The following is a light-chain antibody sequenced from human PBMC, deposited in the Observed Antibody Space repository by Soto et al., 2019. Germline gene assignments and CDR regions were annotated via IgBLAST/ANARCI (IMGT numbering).Light chain of an antibody. V-gene: IGKV3-20*01. CDR1: QSLVNTY. Sequence: EVVLTQSPGSLSLSPGDRATLSCRASQSLVNTYVAWYQQKAGQAPRLLIYGASSRATGIPDRFSGSGSGTDFTLTISRLEPEDFAVYYCQKYGSSGTFGQGTKVDI. J-gene: IGKJ1*01. CDR2: GAS. CDR3: QKYGSSGT.